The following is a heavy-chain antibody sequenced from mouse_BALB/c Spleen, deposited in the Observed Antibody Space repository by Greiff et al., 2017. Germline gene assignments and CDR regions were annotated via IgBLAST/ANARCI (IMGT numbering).Heavy chain of an antibody. J-gene: IGHJ4*01. D-gene: IGHD2-1*01. CDR2: ISDGGSYT. V-gene: IGHV5-4*02. Sequence: EVKLVESGGGLVKPGGSLKLSCAASGFTFSDYYMYWVRQTPEKRLEWVATISDGGSYTYYPDSVKGRFTISRDNAKNNLYLQMSSLKSEDTAMYYCARDTMGGNYPYYAMDYWGQGTSVTVSS. CDR3: ARDTMGGNYPYYAMDY. CDR1: GFTFSDYY.